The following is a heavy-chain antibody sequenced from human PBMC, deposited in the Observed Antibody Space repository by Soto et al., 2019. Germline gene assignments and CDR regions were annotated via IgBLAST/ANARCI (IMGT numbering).Heavy chain of an antibody. V-gene: IGHV3-21*01. CDR2: ISSSSSYI. J-gene: IGHJ4*02. Sequence: GGSLRLSCAASGFTFSSYSVNWVRQAPGKGLEWVSSISSSSSYIYYADSVKGRFTISRDNAKNSLYLQMNSLRAEDTAVYYCASGAYYYDSSAYYYYWGQGTLVTGSS. CDR3: ASGAYYYDSSAYYYY. CDR1: GFTFSSYS. D-gene: IGHD3-22*01.